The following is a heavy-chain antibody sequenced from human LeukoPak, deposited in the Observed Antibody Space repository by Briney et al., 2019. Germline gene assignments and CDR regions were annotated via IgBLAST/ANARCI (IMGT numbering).Heavy chain of an antibody. J-gene: IGHJ4*02. Sequence: GGSLRLSCAASGFTFSSYGMHWVRQAPGKGLEWVSVIYSGGSTYYADSVTGRFTISRDNSKNTLYLQMNSLRAEDTAVYYCARDRRGFDYWGQGTLVTVSS. V-gene: IGHV3-NL1*01. CDR3: ARDRRGFDY. CDR1: GFTFSSYG. CDR2: IYSGGST.